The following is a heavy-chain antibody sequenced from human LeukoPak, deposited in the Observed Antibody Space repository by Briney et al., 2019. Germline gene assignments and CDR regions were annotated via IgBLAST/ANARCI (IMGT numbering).Heavy chain of an antibody. V-gene: IGHV3-74*01. CDR3: AREDSGSYYGSLYYFDY. D-gene: IGHD1-26*01. CDR1: GFTFSSYW. CDR2: INSDGSST. J-gene: IGHJ4*02. Sequence: PGGSLRLSCAASGFTFSSYWMHWVRQAPGKGLVWVSRINSDGSSTSYADSVKGRFTISRDNAKNTLYLQMNSLRAEDTAVYYCAREDSGSYYGSLYYFDYWGQGTLVTVSS.